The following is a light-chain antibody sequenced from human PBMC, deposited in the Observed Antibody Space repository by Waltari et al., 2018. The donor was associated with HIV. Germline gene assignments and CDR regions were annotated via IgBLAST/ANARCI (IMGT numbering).Light chain of an antibody. CDR3: QQRSHWPT. J-gene: IGKJ5*01. CDR2: DAS. Sequence: EIVLTQSPATLSLSPGDRATLSCRASQSVSSYLAWYQQKPGQAPRLLIYDASNRATGIPARFSGSGSGTDFTLTISSLEPEDFAVYFCQQRSHWPTFGQGTRLEIK. CDR1: QSVSSY. V-gene: IGKV3-11*01.